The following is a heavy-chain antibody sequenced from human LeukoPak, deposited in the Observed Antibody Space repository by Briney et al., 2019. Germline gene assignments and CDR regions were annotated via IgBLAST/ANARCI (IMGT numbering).Heavy chain of an antibody. CDR1: SGSISSGSYY. CDR3: ATRVAMVDY. Sequence: ASETLSLTCTVSSGSISSGSYYWSWIRQPAGKGLEWIGRIYTSGSTNYNPSLKSRVTISVDTSKNQFSLKLSSVTAADTAVYYCATRVAMVDYWGQGTLVTVSS. D-gene: IGHD5-12*01. CDR2: IYTSGST. J-gene: IGHJ4*02. V-gene: IGHV4-61*02.